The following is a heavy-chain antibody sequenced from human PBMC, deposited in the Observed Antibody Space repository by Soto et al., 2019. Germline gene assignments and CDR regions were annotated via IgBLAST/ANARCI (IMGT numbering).Heavy chain of an antibody. D-gene: IGHD2-2*01. CDR1: GGSMSSSSFY. Sequence: PSETLSLTCTVSGGSMSSSSFYWGWIRQPPGKGLEWIGSIYYSGSTYYNPSLKSRVTISVDTSKNQFSLKLSSVTAADTAVYYCASSPNQRYYYYYYYMDVWGKGTTVTVSS. CDR3: ASSPNQRYYYYYYYMDV. V-gene: IGHV4-39*01. CDR2: IYYSGST. J-gene: IGHJ6*03.